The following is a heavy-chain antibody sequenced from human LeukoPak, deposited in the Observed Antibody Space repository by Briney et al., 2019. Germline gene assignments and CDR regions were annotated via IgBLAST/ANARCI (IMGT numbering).Heavy chain of an antibody. Sequence: GGSLRLSCAASGFTFNSFAFTWVRQAPGRGLEWVSAINVRGDGTYYAESVRGRFTISRDNSKNTLYLQMNSLRAEDTALYYCAKDYRYGNAWGPGTLVVVSS. CDR3: AKDYRYGNA. CDR1: GFTFNSFA. V-gene: IGHV3-23*01. D-gene: IGHD6-13*01. CDR2: INVRGDGT. J-gene: IGHJ5*02.